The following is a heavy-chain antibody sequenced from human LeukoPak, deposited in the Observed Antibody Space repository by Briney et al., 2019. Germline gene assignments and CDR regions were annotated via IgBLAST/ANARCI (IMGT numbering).Heavy chain of an antibody. D-gene: IGHD3-22*01. CDR3: TTDSGAPRGYDSTY. J-gene: IGHJ4*02. CDR1: GFTFSNAW. CDR2: IKSKTDGGTT. V-gene: IGHV3-15*01. Sequence: GGSLRLSCAASGFTFSNAWMSWVRQAPGKGLEWVGRIKSKTDGGTTDYAAPGKGRFTISRDDSKNTLYLQMNSLKTEDTAVYYCTTDSGAPRGYDSTYWGQGTLVTVSS.